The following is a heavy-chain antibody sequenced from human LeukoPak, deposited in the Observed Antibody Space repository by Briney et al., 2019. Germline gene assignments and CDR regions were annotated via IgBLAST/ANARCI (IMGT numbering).Heavy chain of an antibody. Sequence: PGGSLRLSCAASGFTFSSYAMSWVRQAPGKGLEWVTAHSGSGGTPYYADSVKGRFTISRDNSNNRLYLQMNSLRAEDTALYYCAKTSESRLYYGPGSYLTNWGQGTLVTVSS. D-gene: IGHD3-10*01. CDR3: AKTSESRLYYGPGSYLTN. CDR2: HSGSGGTP. V-gene: IGHV3-23*01. J-gene: IGHJ4*02. CDR1: GFTFSSYA.